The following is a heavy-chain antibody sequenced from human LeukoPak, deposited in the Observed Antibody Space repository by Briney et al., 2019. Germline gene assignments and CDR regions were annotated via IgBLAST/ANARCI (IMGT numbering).Heavy chain of an antibody. CDR1: GGSISSSSYY. Sequence: KPSETLSLTCTVSGGSISSSSYYWGWIRQPPGKGLEWIGSIYYSGSTYYNPSLKSRVTISVDTSKNQFSLKLSSVTAADTAVYYCARLSYGGAYYYYYYYMDVWGKGTTVTVSS. CDR3: ARLSYGGAYYYYYYYMDV. J-gene: IGHJ6*03. CDR2: IYYSGST. V-gene: IGHV4-39*01. D-gene: IGHD5-18*01.